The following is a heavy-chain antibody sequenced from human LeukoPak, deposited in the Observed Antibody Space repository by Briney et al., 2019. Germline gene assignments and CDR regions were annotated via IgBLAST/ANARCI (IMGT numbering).Heavy chain of an antibody. CDR2: ISYDGSNK. D-gene: IGHD3-10*01. V-gene: IGHV3-30*04. J-gene: IGHJ4*02. CDR1: GFTFSSYV. Sequence: PGGSLRLSCAASGFTFSSYVMNWVRQAPGKGLEWVAVISYDGSNKYYADSVKGRFTISRDNAKNSLYLQMNSLRAEDTAVYYCARDRSPGNFDYWGQGTLVTVSS. CDR3: ARDRSPGNFDY.